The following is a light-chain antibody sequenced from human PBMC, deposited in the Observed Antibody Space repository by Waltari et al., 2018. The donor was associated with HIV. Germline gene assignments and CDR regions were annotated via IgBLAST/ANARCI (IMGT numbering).Light chain of an antibody. Sequence: QSVLTQPPSVSGAPGQRVTISCPGSSSNIGAGYDVHWSQQLPGTAPKLLIYANSNRPSGVPDRFSGSKSGTSASLAITGLQAEDEADYYCQSYDSSLSAHYVFGTGTKVTVL. V-gene: IGLV1-40*01. J-gene: IGLJ1*01. CDR3: QSYDSSLSAHYV. CDR1: SSNIGAGYD. CDR2: ANS.